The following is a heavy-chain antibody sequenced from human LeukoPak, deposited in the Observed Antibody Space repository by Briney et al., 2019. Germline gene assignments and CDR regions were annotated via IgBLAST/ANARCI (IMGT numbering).Heavy chain of an antibody. J-gene: IGHJ4*02. CDR3: ARVRAAAENFDY. Sequence: ASVKVSCKASGYTFTGYYMHWVRQAPGQGLEWMGWISAYNGNTNYAQKLQGRVTMTTDTSTSTAYMELRSLRSDDTAVYYCARVRAAAENFDYWGQGTLVTVSS. CDR1: GYTFTGYY. V-gene: IGHV1-18*04. D-gene: IGHD6-13*01. CDR2: ISAYNGNT.